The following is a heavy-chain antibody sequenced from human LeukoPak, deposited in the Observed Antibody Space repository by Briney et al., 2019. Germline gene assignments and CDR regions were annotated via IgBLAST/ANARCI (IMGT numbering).Heavy chain of an antibody. V-gene: IGHV1-69*13. CDR2: IIPIFGTA. CDR3: ARGRTPWSTTTGSYMDV. J-gene: IGHJ6*03. D-gene: IGHD2/OR15-2a*01. Sequence: EASVKVSCKASGGTFSSYAISWVRQAPGQGLEWMGGIIPIFGTANYEQKFQGRVTIPVVESTSTAYMELSSLRSEDTAVYYCARGRTPWSTTTGSYMDVWGKGTTVTISS. CDR1: GGTFSSYA.